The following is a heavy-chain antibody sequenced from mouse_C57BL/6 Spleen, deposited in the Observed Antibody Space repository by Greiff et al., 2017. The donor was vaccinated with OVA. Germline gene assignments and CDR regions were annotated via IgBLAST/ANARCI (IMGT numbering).Heavy chain of an antibody. V-gene: IGHV1-69*01. D-gene: IGHD1-1*01. CDR3: ARSPSYGSSLSYYAMDY. Sequence: QVQLKQPGAELVMPGASVKLSCKASGYTFTSYWMHWVKQRPGQGLEWIGEIDPSDSYTNYNQKFKGKSTLTVDKSSSTAYMQLSSLTSEDSAVYYCARSPSYGSSLSYYAMDYWGQGTSVTVSS. J-gene: IGHJ4*01. CDR2: IDPSDSYT. CDR1: GYTFTSYW.